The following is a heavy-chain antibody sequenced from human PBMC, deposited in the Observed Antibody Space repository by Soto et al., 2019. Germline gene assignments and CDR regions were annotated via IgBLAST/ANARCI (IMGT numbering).Heavy chain of an antibody. CDR1: GGSISGSYYY. D-gene: IGHD1-20*01. Sequence: PSETLSVTCAFSGGSISGSYYYWGWLRQSPGRGPEWIGSVFYTGFTSYNPSLESRVSVSVDTSKNQFSLKVSAVTAADTAVYYCASSQKGYNWNYFDHWGQGALVTVSS. CDR3: ASSQKGYNWNYFDH. CDR2: VFYTGFT. V-gene: IGHV4-39*01. J-gene: IGHJ4*02.